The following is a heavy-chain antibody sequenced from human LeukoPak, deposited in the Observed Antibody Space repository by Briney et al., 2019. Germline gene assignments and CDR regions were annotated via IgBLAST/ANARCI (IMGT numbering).Heavy chain of an antibody. D-gene: IGHD5-24*01. J-gene: IGHJ4*02. CDR1: GGSFSGYY. CDR3: ANGRVLDY. CDR2: INHSGST. Sequence: ASETLSLTCAVYGGSFSGYYWSWIRQPPGKGLEWIGEINHSGSTDYNPSLKSRVTISVDTSKNQFSLKLSSVTAADTAVYYCANGRVLDYWGQGTLVTVSS. V-gene: IGHV4-34*01.